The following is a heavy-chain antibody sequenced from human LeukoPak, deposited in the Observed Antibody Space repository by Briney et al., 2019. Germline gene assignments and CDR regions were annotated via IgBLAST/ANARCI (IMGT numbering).Heavy chain of an antibody. D-gene: IGHD3-3*01. Sequence: PGGSLRLSCAASGFTFSSYSMNWVRHAPGKGLEWVSSISSSSSYIYYADSVKGRFTISRDNAKNSLYLQMNSLRAEDTAVYYCATSRGRFLEWLPLDYWGQGTLVTVSS. V-gene: IGHV3-21*01. CDR2: ISSSSSYI. J-gene: IGHJ4*02. CDR3: ATSRGRFLEWLPLDY. CDR1: GFTFSSYS.